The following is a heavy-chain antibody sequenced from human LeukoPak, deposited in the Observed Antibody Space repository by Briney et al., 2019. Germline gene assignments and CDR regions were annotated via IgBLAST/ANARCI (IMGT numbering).Heavy chain of an antibody. J-gene: IGHJ4*02. CDR1: GFTFSSYS. CDR3: ARAPAYYYDSSGPNNDY. D-gene: IGHD3-22*01. V-gene: IGHV3-48*02. Sequence: PGGSLRLSCAASGFTFSSYSRNWVRQAPGKGLEWVSYISSSSSTIYYADSVKGRFTISRDNAKNSLYLQMNSLRDEDTAAYYCARAPAYYYDSSGPNNDYWGQGTLVTVSS. CDR2: ISSSSSTI.